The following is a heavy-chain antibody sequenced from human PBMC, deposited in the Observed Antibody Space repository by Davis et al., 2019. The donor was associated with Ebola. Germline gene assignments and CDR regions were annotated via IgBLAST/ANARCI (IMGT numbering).Heavy chain of an antibody. V-gene: IGHV5-51*01. CDR2: IYPGDSDA. J-gene: IGHJ6*02. D-gene: IGHD3-10*01. CDR1: GYTFAQYW. Sequence: TVSCKGSGYTFAQYWLGWVRQKPGSGLEWMGIIYPGDSDARYSPSVQGQVTFSVDKSTSTAYLQWSSLKASDTAVYYCTRRMVRDGLDVWGQGTTVTVSS. CDR3: TRRMVRDGLDV.